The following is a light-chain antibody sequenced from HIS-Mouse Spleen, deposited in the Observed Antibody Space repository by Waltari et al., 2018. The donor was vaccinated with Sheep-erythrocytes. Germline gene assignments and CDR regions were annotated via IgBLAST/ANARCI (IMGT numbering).Light chain of an antibody. CDR2: RDS. Sequence: SYELTQPLPGSGAPGQTARITCGGNNIGRKNVQWYKQKPGPAPVMVIYRDSNRPSGIPERFSGSNSGNTATLTISRAQAGDEADYYCQVWDSSTVVFGGGAKLTVL. CDR1: NIGRKN. V-gene: IGLV3-9*01. CDR3: QVWDSSTVV. J-gene: IGLJ2*01.